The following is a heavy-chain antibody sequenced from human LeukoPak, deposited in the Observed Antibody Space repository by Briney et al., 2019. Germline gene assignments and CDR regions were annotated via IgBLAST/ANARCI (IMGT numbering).Heavy chain of an antibody. CDR1: GGSFSDDY. J-gene: IGHJ4*02. Sequence: SETLSLTCAVYGGSFSDDYWSWIRQPPGKGLEWIGEINHSGHTSYNPSLKSRVTISIDTSKNQFSLKVRSVTAADTAVYYCARDPLNSACVDGFDYWGQGTQVTVSS. CDR3: ARDPLNSACVDGFDY. CDR2: INHSGHT. D-gene: IGHD1-26*01. V-gene: IGHV4-34*01.